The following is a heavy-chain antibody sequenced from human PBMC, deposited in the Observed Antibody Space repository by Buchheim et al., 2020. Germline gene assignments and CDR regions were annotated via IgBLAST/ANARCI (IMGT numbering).Heavy chain of an antibody. V-gene: IGHV4-61*01. J-gene: IGHJ4*02. CDR1: GGSVTSGNFY. CDR3: ARDRYGGTSPGSDF. D-gene: IGHD4-23*01. CDR2: IYSSGSP. Sequence: QVQLQESGPGLVKPSETLSVTCTVSGGSVTSGNFYWSWIRQPPGKGLEWIGYIYSSGSPNYHPSLQSRATMSVETSKNQLSLKLNSVTAADTALYYCARDRYGGTSPGSDFWGQGTL.